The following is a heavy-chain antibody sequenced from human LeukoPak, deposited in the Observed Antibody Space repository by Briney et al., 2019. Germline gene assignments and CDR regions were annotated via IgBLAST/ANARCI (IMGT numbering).Heavy chain of an antibody. CDR2: IFYSGST. Sequence: SETLSLTCTVSSGSISTSNYYWGWVRQPPGKALEWIGNIFYSGSTYYSPSLKSRVTISVDTSKNQFSLKLSSVTAADTAVYYCARDDGYNRYWGQGTLVTVSS. J-gene: IGHJ4*02. V-gene: IGHV4-39*07. CDR1: SGSISTSNYY. D-gene: IGHD5-24*01. CDR3: ARDDGYNRY.